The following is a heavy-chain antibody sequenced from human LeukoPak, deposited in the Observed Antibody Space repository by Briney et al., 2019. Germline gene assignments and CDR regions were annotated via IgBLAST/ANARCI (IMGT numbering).Heavy chain of an antibody. Sequence: SQTLSLTCTVSGGSISSGGYYWSWIRQHPGKGLEWIGYIYYSGSTYYNPSLKSRVTISVDTSKNQFSLKLSSVTAADTAVYYCAREGSRWLQLDWFDPWGQGTLVTVSS. V-gene: IGHV4-31*03. CDR2: IYYSGST. J-gene: IGHJ5*02. D-gene: IGHD5-24*01. CDR3: AREGSRWLQLDWFDP. CDR1: GGSISSGGYY.